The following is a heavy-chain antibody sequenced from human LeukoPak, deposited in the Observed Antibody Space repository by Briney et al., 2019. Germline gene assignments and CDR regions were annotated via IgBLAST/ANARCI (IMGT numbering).Heavy chain of an antibody. Sequence: GESLKLSCKASGYRFIDHWIGWVRQKPGKGLEWMGIIFPAGPDTRYSPSFQGRVTFSADESITTAYLQWNSLKASDTAMYFCARQGQLSDYSGGSWGQGTLVTVSS. D-gene: IGHD1-1*01. CDR3: ARQGQLSDYSGGS. V-gene: IGHV5-51*01. CDR1: GYRFIDHW. CDR2: IFPAGPDT. J-gene: IGHJ5*02.